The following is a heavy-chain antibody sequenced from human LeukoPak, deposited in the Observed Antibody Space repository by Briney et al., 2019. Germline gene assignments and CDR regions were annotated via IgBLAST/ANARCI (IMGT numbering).Heavy chain of an antibody. V-gene: IGHV3-30*02. Sequence: EGSLRLSCAASGFTFNGYAMHWVRQAPGQGLEWVAGMRCGRNTKYRGDSVKGRFTISRHNSETTLFLQMQSLRDEDTAVYDCERGFTLMVKYLFDYWGQGTLVTVSS. D-gene: IGHD2-8*01. CDR3: ERGFTLMVKYLFDY. J-gene: IGHJ4*02. CDR1: GFTFNGYA. CDR2: MRCGRNTK.